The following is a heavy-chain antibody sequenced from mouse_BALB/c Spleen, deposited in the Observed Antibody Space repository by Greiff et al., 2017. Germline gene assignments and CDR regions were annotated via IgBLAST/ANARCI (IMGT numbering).Heavy chain of an antibody. CDR1: GFSLTGYG. CDR2: IWGDGST. D-gene: IGHD4-1*01. CDR3: AREGNWDYAMDY. Sequence: QVQLKESGPGLVAPSQSLSITCTVSGFSLTGYGVNWVRQPPGKGLEWLGMIWGDGSTDYNSALKSRLSISKDNSKSQVFLKMNSLQTDDTARYYCAREGNWDYAMDYWGQGTSVTVSS. J-gene: IGHJ4*01. V-gene: IGHV2-6-7*01.